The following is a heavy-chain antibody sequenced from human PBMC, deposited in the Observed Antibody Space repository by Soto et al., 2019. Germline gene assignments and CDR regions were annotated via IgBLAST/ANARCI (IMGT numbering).Heavy chain of an antibody. Sequence: VQLLESGGGLAQPGGSLRLSCAASGFAFSSHPMSWVRQAPEKGLEWVSGISDGGDLTYNADSVKGRFTISRDNAKKSLFLEMNDLRVEDTAVYHCVKSKFSSSWKGALDYWGQGTLVSVSS. CDR2: ISDGGDLT. D-gene: IGHD6-13*01. CDR3: VKSKFSSSWKGALDY. J-gene: IGHJ4*02. V-gene: IGHV3-23*01. CDR1: GFAFSSHP.